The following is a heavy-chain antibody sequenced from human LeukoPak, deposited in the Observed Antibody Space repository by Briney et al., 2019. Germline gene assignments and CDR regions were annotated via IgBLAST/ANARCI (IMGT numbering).Heavy chain of an antibody. V-gene: IGHV3-23*01. CDR1: GFTFSNYA. CDR3: AKEQAKYYYDSSGYPSSMDY. J-gene: IGHJ4*02. CDR2: ISGSGGRA. D-gene: IGHD3-22*01. Sequence: GGSLRLSCAASGFTFSNYAMSWVRQAPGKGLEWVSTISGSGGRAFYADSVKGRVTISRDNSNKTLYLQMNSLRAEDTAVYYCAKEQAKYYYDSSGYPSSMDYWGQGTLVTVSS.